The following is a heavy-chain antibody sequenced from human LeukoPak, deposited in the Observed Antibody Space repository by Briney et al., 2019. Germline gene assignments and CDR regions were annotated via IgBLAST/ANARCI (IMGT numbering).Heavy chain of an antibody. J-gene: IGHJ6*02. CDR2: IYHSGST. D-gene: IGHD4-17*01. CDR1: GGSISSGGYS. V-gene: IGHV4-30-2*01. CDR3: ASTSTVTTGYYYYGMDV. Sequence: SQTLSLTCAVSGGSISSGGYSWSWIRQPPGKGLGWIGYIYHSGSTYYNPSLKSRVTISVDRSKDQFSLKLSSVTAADTAVYYCASTSTVTTGYYYYGMDVWGQGTTVTVSS.